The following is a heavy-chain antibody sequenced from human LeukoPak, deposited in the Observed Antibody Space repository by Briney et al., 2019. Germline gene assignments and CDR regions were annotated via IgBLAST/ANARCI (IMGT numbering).Heavy chain of an antibody. Sequence: GGSLRLSCAASGFTFSSYWMSWVRQAPGKGLEWVANIKPDGSDKYYVDSVRGRFTISRDNAENSLYLQVNSLRAEDTAVYYCARGSGFLEWLLSDYFDYWGQGTLVTVSS. J-gene: IGHJ4*02. CDR3: ARGSGFLEWLLSDYFDY. V-gene: IGHV3-7*05. CDR2: IKPDGSDK. CDR1: GFTFSSYW. D-gene: IGHD3-3*01.